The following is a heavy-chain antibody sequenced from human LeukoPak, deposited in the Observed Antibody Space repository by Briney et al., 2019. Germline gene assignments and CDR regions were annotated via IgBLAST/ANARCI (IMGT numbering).Heavy chain of an antibody. J-gene: IGHJ4*02. D-gene: IGHD6-19*01. V-gene: IGHV4-34*01. Sequence: SETLSLICTVSGGSISSYYWSWIRQPPGKGLEWIREINHSGSTNYNPSLKSRVTISVDTSKNQFSLKLSSVTAADTAVYYCARQRGWSRVFDYWGQGTLVTVSS. CDR3: ARQRGWSRVFDY. CDR2: INHSGST. CDR1: GGSISSYY.